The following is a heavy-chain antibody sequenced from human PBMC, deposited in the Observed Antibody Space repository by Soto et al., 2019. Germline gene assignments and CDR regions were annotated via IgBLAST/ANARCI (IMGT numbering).Heavy chain of an antibody. J-gene: IGHJ4*01. D-gene: IGHD1-26*01. CDR2: INGDGSIT. CDR3: GCGENSDIDY. V-gene: IGHV3-74*01. Sequence: EVQLVESGGGPVQPGGSLRLSFAVSGFIFSRYWMHWVRQVPGKGLVWVSRINGDGSITIYAVFVKGRFTISRNNAKNTLFLQVDNLRDDDSAVYNCGCGENSDIDYWGHATLVTFSS. CDR1: GFIFSRYW.